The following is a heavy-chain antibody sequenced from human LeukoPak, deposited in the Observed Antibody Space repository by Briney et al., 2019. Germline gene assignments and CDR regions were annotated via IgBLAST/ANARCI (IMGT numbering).Heavy chain of an antibody. D-gene: IGHD6-13*01. CDR3: GRDLLCLPGIAAAGYDY. J-gene: IGHJ4*02. CDR1: AFTFSSYS. Sequence: GGSLRLSCAASAFTFSSYSMNCVRQAPGKGLEWVSSISTSSSYIYYADSVKRRFTISRDNAKNSLYLQMNSLRAEDTAVYYCGRDLLCLPGIAAAGYDYWGQGTLVTVSS. CDR2: ISTSSSYI. V-gene: IGHV3-21*01.